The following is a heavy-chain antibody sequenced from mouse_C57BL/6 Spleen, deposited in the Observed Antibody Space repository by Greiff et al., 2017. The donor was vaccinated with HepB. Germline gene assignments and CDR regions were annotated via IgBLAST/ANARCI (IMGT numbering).Heavy chain of an antibody. CDR2: ISYDGSN. CDR3: ARVGNWGDWYFDV. V-gene: IGHV3-6*01. J-gene: IGHJ1*03. D-gene: IGHD4-1*01. Sequence: EVKLQESGPGLVKPSQSLSLTCSVTGYSITSGYYWNWIRQFPGNKLEWMGYISYDGSNNYNPSLKNRISITRDTSKNQFFLKLNSVTTEDTATYYCARVGNWGDWYFDVWGTGTTVTVSS. CDR1: GYSITSGYY.